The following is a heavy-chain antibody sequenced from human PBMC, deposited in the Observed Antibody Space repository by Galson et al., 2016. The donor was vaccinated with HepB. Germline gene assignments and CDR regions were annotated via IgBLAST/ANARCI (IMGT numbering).Heavy chain of an antibody. J-gene: IGHJ4*02. D-gene: IGHD3-16*02. CDR3: ARGYYRSRTTYIDLFDN. CDR2: IKPNNGDT. CDR1: GYTFTDHY. V-gene: IGHV1-2*02. Sequence: SVKVSCKASGYTFTDHYMHWVRQAPGQGFEWMGWIKPNNGDTNYAQRFQGRVTLTRDMSIGTVHMELTRLRSDDTAVYYCARGYYRSRTTYIDLFDNWGQGTLVTVSS.